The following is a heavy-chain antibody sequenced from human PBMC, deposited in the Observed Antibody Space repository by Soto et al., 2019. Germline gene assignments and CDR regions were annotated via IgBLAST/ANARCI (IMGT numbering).Heavy chain of an antibody. J-gene: IGHJ5*02. D-gene: IGHD6-19*01. CDR1: GFTFSSYS. V-gene: IGHV3-48*02. Sequence: GGSLRLSCAASGFTFSSYSMNWVRQAPGKGLEWVSYISSSSSTIYYADSVKGRFTISRDNAENSLYLQMNSLRDEDTAVYYCARERAVGIAVALNWFDPWGQGTLVTVSS. CDR3: ARERAVGIAVALNWFDP. CDR2: ISSSSSTI.